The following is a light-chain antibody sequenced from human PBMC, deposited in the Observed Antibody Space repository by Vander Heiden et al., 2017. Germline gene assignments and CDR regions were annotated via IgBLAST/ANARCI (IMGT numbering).Light chain of an antibody. J-gene: IGLJ3*02. CDR1: NEYSAYA. CDR3: QTWGTGPWV. CDR2: IDSDCSH. V-gene: IGLV4-69*02. Sequence: QPVLTQSPSASASLGASVKLTCSLSNEYSAYAVASHQRHPEKSPRYLMRIDSDCSHIKGNGIPDRFTGSSSGAERFLTISGLQSDDEAYYYCQTWGTGPWVFGGGTTLTVL.